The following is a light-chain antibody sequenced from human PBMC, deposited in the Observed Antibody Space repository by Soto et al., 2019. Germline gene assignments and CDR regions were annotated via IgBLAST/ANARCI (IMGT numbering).Light chain of an antibody. V-gene: IGLV4-60*02. CDR3: ETWDSNTHV. CDR1: SGHSSYI. Sequence: QLVLTQSSSASASLGSSVKLTCTLSSGHSSYIIAWHQQQPGKAPRYLMKLEGSGSYNKGSGVPDRVSGSSSGADRYLTIANLQFEDEADYYCETWDSNTHVFGTGTKLTVL. CDR2: LEGSGSY. J-gene: IGLJ1*01.